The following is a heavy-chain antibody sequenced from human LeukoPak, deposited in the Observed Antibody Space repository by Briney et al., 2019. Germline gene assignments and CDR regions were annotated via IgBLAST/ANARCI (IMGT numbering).Heavy chain of an antibody. CDR3: AKPTSLKDANYGLTGTNY. CDR2: IRYDGNTK. J-gene: IGHJ4*02. Sequence: PGGSLRLSCAASGFNFSAYGMHWVRQAPGKALEWVAFIRYDGNTKYYADSVKGRFTISRDNSKNTLDLQMISLRVEDTAVYYCAKPTSLKDANYGLTGTNYWGQGILVTVSS. D-gene: IGHD1-14*01. V-gene: IGHV3-30*02. CDR1: GFNFSAYG.